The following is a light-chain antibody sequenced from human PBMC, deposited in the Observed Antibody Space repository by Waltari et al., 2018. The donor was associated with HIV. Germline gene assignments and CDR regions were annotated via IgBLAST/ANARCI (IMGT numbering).Light chain of an antibody. CDR3: SSYAGSSTLM. J-gene: IGLJ3*02. CDR1: SSDVGGYNF. V-gene: IGLV2-8*01. Sequence: QSALTQPPSASGSPGQSVTISCTGTSSDVGGYNFVSWYQQHPGKAPNLLIFESTKRPSGFPDRFSGSKSGNPASLTVSGLQAEDEADYYCSSYAGSSTLMFGGGTKLTVL. CDR2: EST.